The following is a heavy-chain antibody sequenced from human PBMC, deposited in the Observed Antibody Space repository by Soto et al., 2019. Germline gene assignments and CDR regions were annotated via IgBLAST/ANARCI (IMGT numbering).Heavy chain of an antibody. V-gene: IGHV4-31*03. J-gene: IGHJ3*02. Sequence: QVQLQESGPGLVKPSQTLSLTCTVSGGSISSGGYYWSWIRQHPGKGLEWIGYIYYSGSTYYNPXRKRRVTMPVXXSXNXXSLKLSSVTAADTAVYYCARDTYYYGSGSANAFDIWGQGTMVTVSS. CDR2: IYYSGST. CDR3: ARDTYYYGSGSANAFDI. D-gene: IGHD3-10*01. CDR1: GGSISSGGYY.